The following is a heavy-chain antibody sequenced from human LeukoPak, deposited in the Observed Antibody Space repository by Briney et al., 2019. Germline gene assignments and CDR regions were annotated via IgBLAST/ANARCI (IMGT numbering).Heavy chain of an antibody. CDR1: GGTFSSYT. Sequence: ASVKVSCKASGGTFSSYTISWVRQAPGQGLEWMGRIIPILGIANYARKFQGRVTITADKSTSTAYMELSSLRSEDTAVYYCARGIRRGYIDDAFDIWGQGTMVTVSS. CDR2: IIPILGIA. J-gene: IGHJ3*02. CDR3: ARGIRRGYIDDAFDI. V-gene: IGHV1-69*02. D-gene: IGHD3-3*02.